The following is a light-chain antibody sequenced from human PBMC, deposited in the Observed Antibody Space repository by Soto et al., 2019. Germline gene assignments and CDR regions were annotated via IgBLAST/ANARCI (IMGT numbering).Light chain of an antibody. CDR1: QSINIY. J-gene: IGKJ5*01. CDR2: AAS. V-gene: IGKV1-39*01. CDR3: QQIHSTPYT. Sequence: DIQMTQSPSSLSASVGDRVTITCRASQSINIYLNWYQQKPWKAPKLLIYAASSLQSGFPSRFSGNGGGTPFTLTISSLQPEDFATYHCQQIHSTPYTFGQGTRLEIK.